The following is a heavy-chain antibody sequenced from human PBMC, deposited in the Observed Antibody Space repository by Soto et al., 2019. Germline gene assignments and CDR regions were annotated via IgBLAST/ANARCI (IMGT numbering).Heavy chain of an antibody. CDR2: VSYDGNHK. CDR1: GFTFRSFG. J-gene: IGHJ4*02. V-gene: IGHV3-30*03. D-gene: IGHD6-19*01. CDR3: ARGGAVSSGWYDGH. Sequence: PGGSLRLSCGSSGFTFRSFGMYWVRQAPGKGLEWVAVVSYDGNHKYYADSVKGRFTVSRDNAKNMLYLQMNSLRGEDTAIYYSARGGAVSSGWYDGHWGLGTLVTVSS.